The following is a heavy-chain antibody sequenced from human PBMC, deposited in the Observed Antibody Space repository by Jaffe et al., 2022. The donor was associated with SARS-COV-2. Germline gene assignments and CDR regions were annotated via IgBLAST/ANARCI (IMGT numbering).Heavy chain of an antibody. CDR3: ARQHLVVVAASPRDYGMDV. D-gene: IGHD2-15*01. J-gene: IGHJ6*02. CDR1: GYSFTSYW. V-gene: IGHV5-10-1*03. CDR2: IDPSDSYT. Sequence: EVQLVQSGAEVKKPGESLRISCKGSGYSFTSYWISWVRQMPGKGLEWMGRIDPSDSYTNYSPSFQGHVTISADKSISTAYLQWSSLKASDTAMYYCARQHLVVVAASPRDYGMDVWGQGTTVTVSS.